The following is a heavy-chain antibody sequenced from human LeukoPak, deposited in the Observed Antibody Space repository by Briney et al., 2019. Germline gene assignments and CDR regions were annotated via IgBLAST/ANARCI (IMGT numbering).Heavy chain of an antibody. CDR2: INQDGREE. CDR3: TNGGHLDN. D-gene: IGHD3-10*01. V-gene: IGHV3-7*01. J-gene: IGHJ4*02. Sequence: GGSLRLSCAASGFTFSAFWMSWARQAPGKGLEWVANINQDGREEHYVDSVRGRFTISRDNGKNSVFLQMNSLRAEDTAVCYCTNGGHLDNWGPGTVVSVSS. CDR1: GFTFSAFW.